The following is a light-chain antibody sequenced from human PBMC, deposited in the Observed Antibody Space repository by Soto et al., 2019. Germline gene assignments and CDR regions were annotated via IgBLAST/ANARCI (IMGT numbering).Light chain of an antibody. CDR1: QSVLYSSNNKNY. CDR2: WAS. V-gene: IGKV4-1*01. CDR3: QQSYTTPLT. J-gene: IGKJ1*01. Sequence: DIVMTQSPDSLAVSLGERATINCKSSQSVLYSSNNKNYLAWYQQKPGQPPKLLIYWASTRESGVPDRFGGSGSGTDFTHTISSLQAEDVAVYYCQQSYTTPLTFGQGTKVEIK.